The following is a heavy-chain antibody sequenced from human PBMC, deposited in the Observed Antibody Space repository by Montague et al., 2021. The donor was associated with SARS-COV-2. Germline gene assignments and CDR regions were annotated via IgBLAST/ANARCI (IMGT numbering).Heavy chain of an antibody. D-gene: IGHD3/OR15-3a*01. V-gene: IGHV4-59*02. CDR2: IHYTGST. J-gene: IGHJ5*02. CDR3: AREQDCASRVDL. CDR1: GDSVDSDC. Sequence: SETLSLTCTVSGDSVDSDCWSWVRQPPGERLEWIGHIHYTGSTNYNPSLKSRASISADASKNPLSLILASVTAADTAVYCCAREQDCASRVDLWGQGILVTVSS.